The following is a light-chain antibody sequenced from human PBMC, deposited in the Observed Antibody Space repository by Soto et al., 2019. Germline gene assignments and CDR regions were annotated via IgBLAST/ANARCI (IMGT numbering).Light chain of an antibody. CDR1: QSISSY. CDR2: DAS. J-gene: IGKJ5*01. CDR3: QQYDSFSVT. V-gene: IGKV1-5*01. Sequence: DIQMTQSPSSLSASVGDRVTITCRASQSISSYLNWYQQKPGKAPKLLIYDASSLQSGVPSRVSGSGSGTEFRLTISTMQPDDFATYYCQQYDSFSVTFGQGTRLEIK.